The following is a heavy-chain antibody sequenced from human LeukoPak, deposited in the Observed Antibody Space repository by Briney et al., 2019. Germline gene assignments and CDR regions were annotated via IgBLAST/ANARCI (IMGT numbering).Heavy chain of an antibody. D-gene: IGHD3-22*01. J-gene: IGHJ4*02. Sequence: GGSLRLSCAASGFTFSSYAMSWVRQAPGKGLEWVSAISGSGGSTYYADSVKGRFTISRDNSKNTLYLQMNSLRAEDTAVYYCARDSIYSDSSDYYYDYWGQGTLVTVSS. CDR2: ISGSGGST. CDR1: GFTFSSYA. CDR3: ARDSIYSDSSDYYYDY. V-gene: IGHV3-23*01.